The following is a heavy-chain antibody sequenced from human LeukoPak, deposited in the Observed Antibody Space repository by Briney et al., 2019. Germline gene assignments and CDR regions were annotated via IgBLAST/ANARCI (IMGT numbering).Heavy chain of an antibody. J-gene: IGHJ6*03. D-gene: IGHD2-2*02. V-gene: IGHV4-61*02. CDR2: IYTSGST. CDR1: GGSISSGSYY. CDR3: ARGLVVPAAIGYYYYYYMDV. Sequence: SETLSLTCTVSGGSISSGSYYWSWIRQPAGKGLEWIGRIYTSGSTNYNPSLKSRVTISVDTSKNQFSLKLSSVTAADAAVYYCARGLVVPAAIGYYYYYYMDVWGKGTTVTVSS.